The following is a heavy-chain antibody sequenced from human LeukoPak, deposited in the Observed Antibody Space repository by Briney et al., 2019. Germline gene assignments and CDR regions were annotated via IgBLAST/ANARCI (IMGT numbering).Heavy chain of an antibody. CDR2: IYPGDSNT. CDR1: GYIFTSYW. J-gene: IGHJ4*02. V-gene: IGHV5-51*01. CDR3: ARLLVGNWNVYFEY. Sequence: GESLKISCEGSGYIFTSYWIGWVRQMPGKGLEWMGIIYPGDSNTRYSPSFQGQVTISADKSISTAYLQWSSLKASDTAMYYCARLLVGNWNVYFEYWGQGTLVTVSS. D-gene: IGHD1-1*01.